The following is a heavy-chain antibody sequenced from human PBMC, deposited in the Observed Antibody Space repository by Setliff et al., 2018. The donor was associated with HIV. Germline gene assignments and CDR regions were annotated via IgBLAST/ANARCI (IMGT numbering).Heavy chain of an antibody. V-gene: IGHV1-3*01. D-gene: IGHD6-13*01. CDR3: AREQLGFGPPRGMDV. Sequence: ASVKVSCKASGYSFTTYAMHWVRQAPGQGLEWMGWINGDYGTTKYSQRFQGRVTITRDTSASTAYMELSSLRSEDTAVYYCAREQLGFGPPRGMDVWGQGTTVTVSS. CDR2: INGDYGTT. CDR1: GYSFTTYA. J-gene: IGHJ6*02.